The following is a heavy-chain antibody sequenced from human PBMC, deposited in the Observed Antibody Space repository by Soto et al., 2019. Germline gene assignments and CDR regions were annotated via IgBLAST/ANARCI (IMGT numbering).Heavy chain of an antibody. CDR3: ARGFKHYYDSSGIYWPADY. J-gene: IGHJ4*01. V-gene: IGHV1-69*01. CDR2: IIPSFGTA. CDR1: GGTFSSYA. D-gene: IGHD3-22*01. Sequence: QVQLVQSGAEVKKPGSSVKVSCKTSGGTFSSYAISWVRQAPGQGLEWMGGIIPSFGTANYAQKFQGRVTITADESTSTAYMELSSLRSEDTAVYYCARGFKHYYDSSGIYWPADYWGQGTLVTVSS.